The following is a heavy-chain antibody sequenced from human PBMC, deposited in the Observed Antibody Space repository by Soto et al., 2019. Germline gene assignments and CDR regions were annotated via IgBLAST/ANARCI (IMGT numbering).Heavy chain of an antibody. J-gene: IGHJ6*03. V-gene: IGHV3-23*01. D-gene: IGHD2-2*01. CDR1: GFTVSSNY. Sequence: GGSLRLSCAASGFTVSSNYMSWVRQAPGKGLEWVSEITGSTGTTYYADSVKGRFIISRDNSKNTVHLQMNSLRVEDTAVYYCAKATSSSPYYMDVWGKGTTVTVSS. CDR2: ITGSTGTT. CDR3: AKATSSSPYYMDV.